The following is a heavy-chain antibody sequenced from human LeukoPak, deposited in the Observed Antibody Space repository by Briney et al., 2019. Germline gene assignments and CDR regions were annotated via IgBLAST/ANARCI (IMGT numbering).Heavy chain of an antibody. CDR1: GFTVSSDY. CDR3: ARALAAASHTSFDH. CDR2: IYAGGNT. V-gene: IGHV3-66*01. D-gene: IGHD6-13*01. Sequence: PGGSLRLSCTASGFTVSSDYMSWVRQAPGKGLEWVSIIYAGGNTYYADSVKGRFTISRDNFKNTLYLQMNSLRAEDTAVYYCARALAAASHTSFDHWGQGTLVTVSS. J-gene: IGHJ4*02.